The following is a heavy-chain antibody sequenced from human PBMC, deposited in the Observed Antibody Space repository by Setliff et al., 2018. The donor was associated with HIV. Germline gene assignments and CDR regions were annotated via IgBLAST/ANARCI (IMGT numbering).Heavy chain of an antibody. J-gene: IGHJ5*02. V-gene: IGHV5-51*01. CDR2: IYPGDSDT. CDR3: AKSSGSYPLGFDP. Sequence: GESLKISCKGFGYYFPNSWIVWVRQMPGEGLEWMGVIYPGDSDTMYSPVFEGQVTISVDTSINTAYLQWNSLKASDSGIYYCAKSSGSYPLGFDPWGQGTLVTVSS. D-gene: IGHD3-16*02. CDR1: GYYFPNSW.